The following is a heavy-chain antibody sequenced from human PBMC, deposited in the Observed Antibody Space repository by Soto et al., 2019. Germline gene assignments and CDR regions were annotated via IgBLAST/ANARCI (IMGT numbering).Heavy chain of an antibody. CDR2: ISAYNGNT. V-gene: IGHV1-18*01. CDR3: ARDLGITIFGVVIRNWFDP. J-gene: IGHJ5*02. CDR1: GYTFTIYG. Sequence: ASVKVSCKASGYTFTIYGISWVRQAPGQGLEWMGWISAYNGNTNYAQKLQGRVTMTTDTSTSTAYMELRSLRSDDTAVYYCARDLGITIFGVVIRNWFDPWGQGTLVTVSS. D-gene: IGHD3-3*01.